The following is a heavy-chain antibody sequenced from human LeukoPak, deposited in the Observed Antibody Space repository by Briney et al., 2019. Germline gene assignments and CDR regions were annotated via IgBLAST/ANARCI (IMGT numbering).Heavy chain of an antibody. CDR2: INHSGST. V-gene: IGHV4-34*01. CDR1: GGSFSGYY. D-gene: IGHD3-22*01. CDR3: ARGYDSSSYYEY. Sequence: SETLSLTXAVYGGSFSGYYWSWIRQAPGKGLEWLGEINHSGSTNYNPSLKSRVTISVDTSKNQFSLKLSSVTAADTAVYYCARGYDSSSYYEYWGQGTLVTVSS. J-gene: IGHJ4*02.